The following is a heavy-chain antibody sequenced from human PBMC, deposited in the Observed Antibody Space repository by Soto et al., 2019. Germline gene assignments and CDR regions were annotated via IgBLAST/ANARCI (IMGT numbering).Heavy chain of an antibody. J-gene: IGHJ6*02. CDR3: ARERTSKGGLDV. CDR1: GFMFSHDW. CDR2: IISGGSRV. Sequence: VGSLRLSCAASGFMFSHDWMNWVRQGPGKGLEWIARIISGGSRVTYADSVEGRFTITRDNAKNMLFLEMHSLTVEETAVYYCARERTSKGGLDVWGQGTTVTVSS. V-gene: IGHV3-74*01.